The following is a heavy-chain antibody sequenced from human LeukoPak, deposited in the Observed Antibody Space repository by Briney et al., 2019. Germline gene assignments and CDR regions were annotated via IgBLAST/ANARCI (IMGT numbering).Heavy chain of an antibody. J-gene: IGHJ4*02. CDR3: ARDLGSGWFDY. CDR2: INAGNGNT. CDR1: GYTFTSYV. V-gene: IGHV1-3*01. D-gene: IGHD6-19*01. Sequence: ASVKVSCKASGYTFTSYVMHWVRQPPGQRLEWMGWINAGNGNTKYSQKFQGRVTITRDTSASTAYMELSSLRSEDMAVYYCARDLGSGWFDYWGQGTLVTVSS.